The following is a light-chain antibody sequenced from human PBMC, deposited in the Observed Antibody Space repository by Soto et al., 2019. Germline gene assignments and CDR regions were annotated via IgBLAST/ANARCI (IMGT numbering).Light chain of an antibody. CDR3: QQYNKWPLT. CDR1: QSVYTT. J-gene: IGKJ4*01. V-gene: IGKV3-15*01. CDR2: SAS. Sequence: EIVMTQSPATLSVSPGERATLSCRASQSVYTTLAWYQQRPGQAPRLLIYSASPRATGIPARFRGSGSGTEFTLTISSLQSEDFAVYYCQQYNKWPLTFGGGTTVEIK.